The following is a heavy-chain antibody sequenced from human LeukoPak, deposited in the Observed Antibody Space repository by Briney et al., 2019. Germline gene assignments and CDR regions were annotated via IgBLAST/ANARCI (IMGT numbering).Heavy chain of an antibody. CDR2: IIPIFGTA. V-gene: IGHV1-69*13. D-gene: IGHD3-3*02. J-gene: IGHJ4*02. Sequence: EASVKVSCKASGGTFSIYAISWVRQAPGQGLEWMGGIIPIFGTANYAQKFQGRVTITADESTSTAYMELSSLRSEDTAVYYCAREGIFGVVIPPYWGQGTLVTVSS. CDR3: AREGIFGVVIPPY. CDR1: GGTFSIYA.